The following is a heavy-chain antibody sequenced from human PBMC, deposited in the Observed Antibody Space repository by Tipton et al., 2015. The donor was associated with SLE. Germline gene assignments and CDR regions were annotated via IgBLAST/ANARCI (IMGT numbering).Heavy chain of an antibody. CDR2: MYYSGST. J-gene: IGHJ5*02. V-gene: IGHV4-39*07. D-gene: IGHD5/OR15-5a*01. CDR3: AREFADSSINWPRPFDP. Sequence: TLSLTCNVSGASISSSGYYWGWIRQPPGKGLEWIGNMYYSGSTKYNPSLKSRVIMSLDTSKNQFSLKLSSVTAADTVVYYCAREFADSSINWPRPFDPWGQGTLVTVSS. CDR1: GASISSSGYY.